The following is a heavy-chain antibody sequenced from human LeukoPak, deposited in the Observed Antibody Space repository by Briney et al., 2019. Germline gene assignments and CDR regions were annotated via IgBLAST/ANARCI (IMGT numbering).Heavy chain of an antibody. CDR2: TSGSGGST. CDR3: AKDRGGNYLFYLDY. V-gene: IGHV3-23*01. CDR1: GFTFSNYA. J-gene: IGHJ4*02. D-gene: IGHD1-26*01. Sequence: GGSLRLSCAASGFTFSNYAMTWVRQAPGKGLEWVSGTSGSGGSTYYADSVKGRFTISRDNSKNTLYLQMNSLRAEDTAVYYCAKDRGGNYLFYLDYWGQGTLVTVSA.